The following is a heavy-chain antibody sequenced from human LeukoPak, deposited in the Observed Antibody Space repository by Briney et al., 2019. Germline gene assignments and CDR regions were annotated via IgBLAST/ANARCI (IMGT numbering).Heavy chain of an antibody. CDR1: GFTFSTYS. J-gene: IGHJ5*02. CDR2: IDSGSNNI. V-gene: IGHV3-48*01. Sequence: HPGGSLRLSCAASGFTFSTYSMNWVRQAPGKGLEWVSDIDSGSNNIHYADSVKGRFTISRDNSKNTLYLQMNSLRAEDTAVYYCAREEMVRGVTGNWFDPWGQGTLVTVSS. D-gene: IGHD3-10*01. CDR3: AREEMVRGVTGNWFDP.